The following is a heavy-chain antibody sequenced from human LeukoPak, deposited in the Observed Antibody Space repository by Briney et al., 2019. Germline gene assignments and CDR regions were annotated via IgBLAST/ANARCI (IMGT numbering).Heavy chain of an antibody. CDR1: GGSISSGSYY. D-gene: IGHD6-13*01. V-gene: IGHV4-61*02. Sequence: SETLSLTCTVSGGSISSGSYYWSWIRQPAGKGLEWIGRVYTSGSTNYNPSLQSRVTISADTAKNQFSLKLSSVTAADTAVYYCAAAGKTGLVDYWGQGTLVTVSS. J-gene: IGHJ4*02. CDR2: VYTSGST. CDR3: AAAGKTGLVDY.